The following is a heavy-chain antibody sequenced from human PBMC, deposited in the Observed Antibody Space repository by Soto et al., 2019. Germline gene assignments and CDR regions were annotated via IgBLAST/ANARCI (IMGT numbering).Heavy chain of an antibody. CDR1: GFTFSSYA. V-gene: IGHV3-30-3*01. J-gene: IGHJ4*02. CDR2: ISYDGSNK. Sequence: GGSLRLSCAASGFTFSSYAMHWVRQAPGKGLEWVAVISYDGSNKYYADSVKGRFTISRDNSKNTLYLQMNSLRAEDTAVYYCARYHYSGYDYDSYADFDYWGQGTLVTVSS. D-gene: IGHD5-12*01. CDR3: ARYHYSGYDYDSYADFDY.